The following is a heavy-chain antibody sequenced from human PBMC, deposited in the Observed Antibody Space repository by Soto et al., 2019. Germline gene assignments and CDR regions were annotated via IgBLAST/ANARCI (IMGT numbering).Heavy chain of an antibody. J-gene: IGHJ4*02. CDR3: AKTDYGGIDY. Sequence: SETLSLTCTVSGGSISSGGYYWSWIRQHPGKGLEWIGYIYYSGSTYYNPSLKSRVTISVDTSKNQFSLKLSSVTATDTAVYYCAKTDYGGIDYWGQGTLVTVSS. CDR1: GGSISSGGYY. D-gene: IGHD4-17*01. CDR2: IYYSGST. V-gene: IGHV4-31*03.